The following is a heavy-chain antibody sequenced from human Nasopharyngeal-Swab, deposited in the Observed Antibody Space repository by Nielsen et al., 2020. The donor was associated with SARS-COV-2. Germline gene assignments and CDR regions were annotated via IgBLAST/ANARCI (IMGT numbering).Heavy chain of an antibody. CDR3: ARAEMRTTVTTYWNY. CDR2: INPSGGST. Sequence: ASVKVSCKASGYTFTSYYMHWVRQAPGQGLEWMGIINPSGGSTSYAQKLQGRVTMTRDTSTSTVYMELSSLRSEDTAVYYCARAEMRTTVTTYWNYWGQGTLVTVSS. J-gene: IGHJ4*02. V-gene: IGHV1-46*01. CDR1: GYTFTSYY. D-gene: IGHD4-17*01.